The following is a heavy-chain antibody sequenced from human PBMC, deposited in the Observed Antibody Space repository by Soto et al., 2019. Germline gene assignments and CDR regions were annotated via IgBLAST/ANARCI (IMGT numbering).Heavy chain of an antibody. Sequence: GGSLRLSCAASGFTFSSYSMNWVRQAPGKGLEWVSSISSSSSYIYYADSVKGRFTISRDNAKNSLYLQMNSLRAEDTAVYYCARDLACPYMVRGYGMDVWGQGTTVTVSS. D-gene: IGHD3-10*01. CDR1: GFTFSSYS. CDR3: ARDLACPYMVRGYGMDV. J-gene: IGHJ6*02. V-gene: IGHV3-21*01. CDR2: ISSSSSYI.